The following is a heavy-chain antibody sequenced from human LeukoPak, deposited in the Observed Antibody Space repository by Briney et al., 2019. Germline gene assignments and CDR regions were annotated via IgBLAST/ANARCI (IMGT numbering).Heavy chain of an antibody. V-gene: IGHV3-23*01. CDR3: AKSDKGSDAFDI. J-gene: IGHJ3*02. CDR2: ISGSGGST. CDR1: GFTFSSYA. Sequence: SGGSLRLSCAASGFTFSSYAMSWVRQAPGKGLEWVSAISGSGGSTYYADSVKGRFTISRDNSKNTPYLQMNSLRAEDTAVYYCAKSDKGSDAFDIWGQGTMVTVSS.